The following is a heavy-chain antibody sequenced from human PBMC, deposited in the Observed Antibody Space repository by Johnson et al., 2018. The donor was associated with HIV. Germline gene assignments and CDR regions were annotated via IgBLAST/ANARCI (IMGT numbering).Heavy chain of an antibody. CDR3: ARALSGSGYYPGAFDI. CDR1: GFAVSSNY. J-gene: IGHJ3*02. V-gene: IGHV3-66*01. D-gene: IGHD3-22*01. Sequence: VQLVESGGGLVQSGGSLRLSCGVSGFAVSSNYMSWVRQAPGKGLEWVSIIYSGGSTFYADSVKARFTISRDSSKNTLYLQMNSLRAEDTAVYPRARALSGSGYYPGAFDIWGQGTMVTVSS. CDR2: IYSGGST.